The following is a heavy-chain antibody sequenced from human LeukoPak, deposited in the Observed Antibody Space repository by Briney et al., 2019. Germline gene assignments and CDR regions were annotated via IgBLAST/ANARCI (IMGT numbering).Heavy chain of an antibody. Sequence: ASVKVSCKASGNNFSGYIHWVRQAPGQGLEWMGWINPYSRGTQYAQKFQGRVTMTRDTSISTAYMELSSLTSDDTAVYYCANSITGTTYMDVWGKGTTVTISS. J-gene: IGHJ6*03. V-gene: IGHV1-2*02. CDR1: GNNFSGY. CDR3: ANSITGTTYMDV. CDR2: INPYSRGT. D-gene: IGHD1-20*01.